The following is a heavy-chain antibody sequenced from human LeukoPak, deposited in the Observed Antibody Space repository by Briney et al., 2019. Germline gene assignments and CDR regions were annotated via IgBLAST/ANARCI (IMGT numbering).Heavy chain of an antibody. J-gene: IGHJ3*02. CDR1: GGSFSGYY. CDR3: AITGTTSAFDI. CDR2: INHSGST. D-gene: IGHD1-1*01. V-gene: IGHV4-34*01. Sequence: PSETLSLTCAVYGGSFSGYYWSWIRQPPGKGLEWIGEINHSGSTNYNPSLKSRVTISVDTSKNQFSLKLSSVTAADTAVYYCAITGTTSAFDIWGQGTMVTVSS.